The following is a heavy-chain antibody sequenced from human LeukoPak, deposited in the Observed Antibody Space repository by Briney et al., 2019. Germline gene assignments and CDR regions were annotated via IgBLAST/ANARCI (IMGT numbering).Heavy chain of an antibody. V-gene: IGHV4-34*01. CDR3: ARGSAYCGGDCYWGYYYYYMDV. CDR1: GGSFSGYY. Sequence: SETLSLTCAVYGGSFSGYYWSWIRQPPGKGLKWIGEINHSGSTNYNPSLKSRVTISVDTSKNQFSLKLSSVTAADTAVYYCARGSAYCGGDCYWGYYYYYMDVWGKGTTVTVSS. D-gene: IGHD2-21*01. J-gene: IGHJ6*03. CDR2: INHSGST.